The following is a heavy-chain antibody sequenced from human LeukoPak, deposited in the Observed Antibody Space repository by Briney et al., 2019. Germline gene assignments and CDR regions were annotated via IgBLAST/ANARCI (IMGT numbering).Heavy chain of an antibody. V-gene: IGHV5-51*01. CDR2: IYPGDSDT. Sequence: GESLKITCKGSGYSFTTYWIAWVRQTPGEGLEWMGIIYPGDSDTRYSPSFQGQVTISADKSISTAYLQWSSLKASDTAMYYCARQADELPDYWGQGTLVTVSS. CDR1: GYSFTTYW. CDR3: ARQADELPDY. J-gene: IGHJ4*02. D-gene: IGHD4-23*01.